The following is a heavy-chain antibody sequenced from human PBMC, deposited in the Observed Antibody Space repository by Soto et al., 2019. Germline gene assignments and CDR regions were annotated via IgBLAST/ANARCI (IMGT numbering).Heavy chain of an antibody. CDR2: ISWNSGSI. CDR1: VFRFGGYA. CDR3: AKDIEGGVAYYYYGMDV. V-gene: IGHV3-9*01. Sequence: PGGSLRICCAAHVFRFGGYAMHWLRDAPWKCLEWASGISWNSGSIGYADSVKGRFTISRDNAKNSLYLQMNSRRPEATALYYCAKDIEGGVAYYYYGMDVWGQGTTVTVSS. J-gene: IGHJ6*02. D-gene: IGHD2-15*01.